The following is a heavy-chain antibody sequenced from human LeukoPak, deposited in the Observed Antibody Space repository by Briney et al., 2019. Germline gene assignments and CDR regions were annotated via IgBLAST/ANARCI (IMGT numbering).Heavy chain of an antibody. J-gene: IGHJ4*02. D-gene: IGHD6-6*01. CDR1: GFTFSSYG. CDR3: VRAWEHSSSPAY. Sequence: PGGSLRLSCAASGFTFSSYGMHWVRQAPGKGLEWVAVIWYDGSNKYYADSVKGRFTISRDNSKNTLYLQMNSLRAEDTAVYYCVRAWEHSSSPAYWGQGTLVTVSS. V-gene: IGHV3-33*01. CDR2: IWYDGSNK.